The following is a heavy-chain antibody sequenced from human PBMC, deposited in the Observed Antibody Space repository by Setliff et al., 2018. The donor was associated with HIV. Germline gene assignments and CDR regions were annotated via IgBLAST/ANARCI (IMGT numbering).Heavy chain of an antibody. J-gene: IGHJ6*03. CDR3: TRDHTPPPNYDFWSGQIDLRNIFYYMDV. Sequence: AASVKVSCKASGYSLTSYSINWVRQAPGQGHGWMGYINTNTGNPTYAQGFTGRFVFSVDTPVSTAYLQIFSLKAEDTAVYYCTRDHTPPPNYDFWSGQIDLRNIFYYMDVWGTGSPVTVSS. V-gene: IGHV7-4-1*01. CDR2: INTNTGNP. CDR1: GYSLTSYS. D-gene: IGHD3-3*01.